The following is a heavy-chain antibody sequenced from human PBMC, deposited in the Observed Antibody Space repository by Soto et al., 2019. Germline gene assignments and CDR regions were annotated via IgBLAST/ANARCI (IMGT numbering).Heavy chain of an antibody. CDR3: ARLTTASPGC. V-gene: IGHV3-48*02. Sequence: EVQLVESGGGLVQPGGSLRLSCVASGFAFSTSNMNWVRQAPGKGLEWVSYISTSSGTIYFADSVKGRLTVSRDNAKNSLFLQISSLRDEDTAVYYCARLTTASPGCWGQGTLVTVSS. D-gene: IGHD6-19*01. J-gene: IGHJ4*02. CDR2: ISTSSGTI. CDR1: GFAFSTSN.